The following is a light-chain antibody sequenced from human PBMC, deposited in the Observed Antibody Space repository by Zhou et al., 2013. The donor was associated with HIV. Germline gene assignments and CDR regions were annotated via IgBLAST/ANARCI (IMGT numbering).Light chain of an antibody. Sequence: EIVLTQSPGTLSLSPGERATLSCRASQSVSSNYLAWYQQRPGQAPRLLIYGASSRATGIPDRFRGSGSGTDFTLTINRLEPEDFAMYYCQQYGLSPRTFGQGPRWKS. V-gene: IGKV3-20*01. CDR1: QSVSSNY. CDR2: GAS. J-gene: IGKJ1*01. CDR3: QQYGLSPRT.